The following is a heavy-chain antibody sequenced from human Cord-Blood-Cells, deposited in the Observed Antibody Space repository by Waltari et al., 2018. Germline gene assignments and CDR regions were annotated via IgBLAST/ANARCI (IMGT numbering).Heavy chain of an antibody. CDR2: LNPKSGGT. D-gene: IGHD2-2*01. CDR1: GYTFTGYY. CDR3: ARDGWEYQLLPLGY. Sequence: QVQLVQSGAEVKKPGASVKVSCKASGYTFTGYYMHWVRQAPGQGLEWMGRLNPKSGGTNYTKKFQGRATMTREASISTAYMERSRLGSDDTAVYYCARDGWEYQLLPLGYWGQGTLVTVSS. V-gene: IGHV1-2*06. J-gene: IGHJ4*02.